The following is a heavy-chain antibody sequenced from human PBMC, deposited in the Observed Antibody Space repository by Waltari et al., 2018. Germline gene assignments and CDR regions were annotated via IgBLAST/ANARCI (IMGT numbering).Heavy chain of an antibody. CDR1: GFTVSGNY. Sequence: EVQLVESGGGFIQSGGSLGPSCAASGFTVSGNYMSWVRQGPGKGLEWVSVIFSDGRTYYADSVKGRFTISRDNSKNTLYLQINSLRAEDTALYYCARDSRGGLFFDYWGQGTLVTVSS. CDR3: ARDSRGGLFFDY. V-gene: IGHV3-53*01. CDR2: IFSDGRT. J-gene: IGHJ4*02.